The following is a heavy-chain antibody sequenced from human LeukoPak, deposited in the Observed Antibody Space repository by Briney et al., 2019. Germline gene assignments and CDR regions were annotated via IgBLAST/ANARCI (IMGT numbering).Heavy chain of an antibody. J-gene: IGHJ6*04. V-gene: IGHV3-33*01. D-gene: IGHD1-14*01. CDR2: IWYDGSNK. Sequence: GRSLRLSCAASGFTFSSYGMHWVRQAPGKGLEWVAVIWYDGSNKYYADSVKGRFTISRDNSKNTLYLQMNSLRAEDTAVYYCARDHHTITDYYYGMDVWSKGTTVTVSS. CDR3: ARDHHTITDYYYGMDV. CDR1: GFTFSSYG.